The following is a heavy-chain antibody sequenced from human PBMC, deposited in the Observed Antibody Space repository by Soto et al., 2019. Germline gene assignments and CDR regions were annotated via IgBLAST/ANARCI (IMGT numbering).Heavy chain of an antibody. Sequence: SETLSLTCTVSGGSISSYYWSWIRQPPGKGLEWIGYIYYSGSTNYNPPLKSRVTISVDTSKNQFSLKLSSVTAADTAVYYCASGMRRTYGMDVWGRGTTVTVSS. CDR1: GGSISSYY. CDR3: ASGMRRTYGMDV. CDR2: IYYSGST. D-gene: IGHD1-20*01. V-gene: IGHV4-59*01. J-gene: IGHJ6*02.